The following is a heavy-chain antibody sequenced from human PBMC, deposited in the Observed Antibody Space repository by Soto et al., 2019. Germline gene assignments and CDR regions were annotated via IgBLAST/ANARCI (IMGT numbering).Heavy chain of an antibody. CDR3: ARGVGSGTYYNQYTWFDP. CDR2: INTYNGNT. J-gene: IGHJ5*02. Sequence: ASVKVSSKASGYTFTYYGMSWVRQAPEQGLEWMGWINTYNGNTNHAQKLQGRVTMTTDTSTSTAYMELRSLRSDDTAVYYCARGVGSGTYYNQYTWFDPWGQGTLVTVSS. CDR1: GYTFTYYG. V-gene: IGHV1-18*01. D-gene: IGHD3-10*01.